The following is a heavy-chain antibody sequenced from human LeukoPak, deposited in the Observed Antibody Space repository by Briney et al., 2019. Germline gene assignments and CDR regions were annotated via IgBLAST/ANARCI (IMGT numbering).Heavy chain of an antibody. J-gene: IGHJ3*02. V-gene: IGHV3-74*01. D-gene: IGHD2-15*01. CDR2: INSDGSST. CDR1: GFTFSSYW. CDR3: ARGVNAGGTDAFDI. Sequence: GGSLRLSCAASGFTFSSYWMHWVRQAPGKGLVWVSRINSDGSSTSYADSVKGRFTISRDNAKNTLYLQMNSLRAEGTAVYYCARGVNAGGTDAFDIWGQGTMVTVSS.